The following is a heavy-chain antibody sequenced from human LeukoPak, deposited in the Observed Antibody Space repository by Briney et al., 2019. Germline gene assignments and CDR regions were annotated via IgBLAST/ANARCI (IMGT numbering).Heavy chain of an antibody. J-gene: IGHJ4*02. CDR3: ARELVDPPNYFDY. D-gene: IGHD1-26*01. CDR2: IYYSGST. Sequence: SETLSLTCTVSGGSISSGGYYWSWIRQHPGQGLEWIGYIYYSGSTYYNPSLKSRVTISVDTSKNQFSLKLSSVTAADTAVYYCARELVDPPNYFDYWGQGTLVTVSS. CDR1: GGSISSGGYY. V-gene: IGHV4-31*03.